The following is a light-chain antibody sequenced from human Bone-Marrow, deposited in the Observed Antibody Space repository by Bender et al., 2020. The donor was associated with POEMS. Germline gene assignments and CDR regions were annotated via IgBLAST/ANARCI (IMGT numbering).Light chain of an antibody. CDR3: QAWDSSTYVV. CDR1: LLATKY. CDR2: KDT. Sequence: SYDLTQPSSVSVSPGQAATITCSGDLLATKYARWFQQKPGQAPLLIIYKDTERPSGIPERFSGSSSGTTVTLTVSGAQAMDEADYYCQAWDSSTYVVFGGGTKLTVL. V-gene: IGLV3-27*01. J-gene: IGLJ2*01.